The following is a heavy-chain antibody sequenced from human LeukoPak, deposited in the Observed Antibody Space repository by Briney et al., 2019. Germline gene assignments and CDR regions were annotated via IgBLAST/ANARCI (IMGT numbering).Heavy chain of an antibody. CDR3: AREAITIFGLVRTQTTKGPHRFDP. D-gene: IGHD3-3*01. J-gene: IGHJ5*02. CDR2: INPSGGST. V-gene: IGHV1-46*01. CDR1: GYTFTSYH. Sequence: GASVKVSCKASGYTFTSYHMHWVRQAPGQGLEWMGIINPSGGSTNYAQRFRGRVTMTRDMSTGTVYMELSSLTSEDTAVYYCAREAITIFGLVRTQTTKGPHRFDPWGQGTLVTASS.